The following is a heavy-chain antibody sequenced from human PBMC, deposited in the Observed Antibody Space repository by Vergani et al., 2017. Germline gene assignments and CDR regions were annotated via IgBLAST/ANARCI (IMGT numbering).Heavy chain of an antibody. J-gene: IGHJ1*01. CDR3: TKAGQYDSDNFHDS. V-gene: IGHV3-30*02. CDR1: GFTFRIYG. CDR2: IRYDGTKK. D-gene: IGHD3-22*01. Sequence: VRLLESGGGLVQPGGSLRLSCIASGFTFRIYGMHWVRQAPGKGLGWVAFIRYDGTKKFYGDSVKGRFTISRDNSQTTVFLQMNSLRADDSAVYYCTKAGQYDSDNFHDSWGQGALVTVAS.